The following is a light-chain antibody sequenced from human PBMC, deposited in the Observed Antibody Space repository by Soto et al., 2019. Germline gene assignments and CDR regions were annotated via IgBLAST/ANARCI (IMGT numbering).Light chain of an antibody. CDR2: GAS. CDR3: QQYGSSPQT. CDR1: QSVSSSY. Sequence: EIVLTQSAGTLSLSPGERATLSCRASQSVSSSYLAWYQQKPGQAPRLLIYGASSRATGIPDGFSGSGSGTDFTLTISRLEPEDFAVYYCQQYGSSPQTFGQGTKVDIK. J-gene: IGKJ1*01. V-gene: IGKV3-20*01.